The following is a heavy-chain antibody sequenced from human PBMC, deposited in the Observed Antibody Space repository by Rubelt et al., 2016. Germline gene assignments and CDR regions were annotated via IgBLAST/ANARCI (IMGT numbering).Heavy chain of an antibody. J-gene: IGHJ4*02. D-gene: IGHD3-16*01. CDR1: GFTFSGHA. CDR3: ARGPNEYVWGSSQFDN. V-gene: IGHV3-30*10. CDR2: TSGDGGVK. Sequence: HLVESGGGVVQPGRSLRLSCAASGFTFSGHALHWVRQAPGKGLVWVAVTSGDGGVKYYSDSVRGRFTISRDKNKKTLFLQMNSLTTEDTAMYFCARGPNEYVWGSSQFDNWGQGTLFTVSS.